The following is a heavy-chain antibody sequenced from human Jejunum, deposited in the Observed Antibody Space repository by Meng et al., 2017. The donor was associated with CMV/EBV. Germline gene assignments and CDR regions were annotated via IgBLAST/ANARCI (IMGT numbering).Heavy chain of an antibody. J-gene: IGHJ4*02. V-gene: IGHV2-5*02. Sequence: QIPLKEAGPTLVKPTQTLTLTCSFSCFSLTTTGMGVGWIRQPPGKALEWLALILWDDDRLYNPSLKTRVTITKDMSTNQVVLTMTNMDPADTGTYYCARGGPVFDFWGQGALVTVSS. CDR2: ILWDDDR. CDR1: CFSLTTTGMG. CDR3: ARGGPVFDF.